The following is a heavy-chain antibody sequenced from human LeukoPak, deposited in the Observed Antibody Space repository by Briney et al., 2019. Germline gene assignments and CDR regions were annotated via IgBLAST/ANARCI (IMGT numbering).Heavy chain of an antibody. V-gene: IGHV3-20*04. Sequence: GGSLRLSCAASGFTFDDYGMSWVRQAPGKGLEWVSGINWNGGSTGYADSVKGRFTISRDNAKNTLYLQMNSLRAEDTAVYYCARDLVAGTRHDAFDIWGQGTMVTVSS. CDR2: INWNGGST. D-gene: IGHD6-19*01. J-gene: IGHJ3*02. CDR1: GFTFDDYG. CDR3: ARDLVAGTRHDAFDI.